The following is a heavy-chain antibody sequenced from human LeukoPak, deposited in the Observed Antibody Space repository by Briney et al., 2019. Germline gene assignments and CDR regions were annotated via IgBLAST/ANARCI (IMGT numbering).Heavy chain of an antibody. CDR1: GYTFTGYY. D-gene: IGHD1-26*01. Sequence: ASVKVSCKASGYTFTGYYMHWVRQAPGQGLEWMGWINPNSGGTNYAQKFQGRVTMTRDTSISTAYMELSSLRSDDTAVYYCARDISLGAGSVAFDIWGQGTMVTVSS. J-gene: IGHJ3*02. CDR3: ARDISLGAGSVAFDI. CDR2: INPNSGGT. V-gene: IGHV1-2*02.